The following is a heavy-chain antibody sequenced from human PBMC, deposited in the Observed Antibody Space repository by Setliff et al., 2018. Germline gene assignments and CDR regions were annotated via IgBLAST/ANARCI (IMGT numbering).Heavy chain of an antibody. CDR3: ARKVEQWLTPHFDY. V-gene: IGHV4-59*11. Sequence: SETLSLTCTVSGGSISSHYWSWIRQPPGKGLEWIGYISYTGRTNFTPSFKSRVTMSVDTSKSQFSLKLSSVTAADTAVYYCARKVEQWLTPHFDYWGQGALVTVSS. CDR2: ISYTGRT. D-gene: IGHD6-19*01. J-gene: IGHJ4*02. CDR1: GGSISSHY.